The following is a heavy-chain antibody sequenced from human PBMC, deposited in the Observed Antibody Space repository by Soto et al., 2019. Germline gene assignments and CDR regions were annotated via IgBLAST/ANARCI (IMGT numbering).Heavy chain of an antibody. V-gene: IGHV4-39*07. J-gene: IGHJ3*02. CDR2: IYYSGST. CDR3: ARERTPTYHYDSSGYDAFDI. D-gene: IGHD3-22*01. CDR1: GGSISSSSYY. Sequence: SETLSLTCTVSGGSISSSSYYWGWIRQPPGKGLEWIGSIYYSGSTYHNPSLKSRVTISVDTSKNQFSLRLTSVTAADTAVYYCARERTPTYHYDSSGYDAFDIWGQGTMVTVSS.